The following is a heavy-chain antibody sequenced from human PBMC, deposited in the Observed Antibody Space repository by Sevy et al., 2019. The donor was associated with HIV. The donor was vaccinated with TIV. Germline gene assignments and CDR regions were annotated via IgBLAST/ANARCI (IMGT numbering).Heavy chain of an antibody. V-gene: IGHV1-2*06. CDR3: AKSAPGTFDF. J-gene: IGHJ4*02. CDR1: GYTFTGYY. D-gene: IGHD6-13*01. Sequence: ASVKVSCKASGYTFTGYYMHWVRQAPGQGLEWMGRINPNRGATDYAQKFQDRVTMTRDTSISAAYMELSSLTSDDTAVYYCAKSAPGTFDFWGQGTLVTVSS. CDR2: INPNRGAT.